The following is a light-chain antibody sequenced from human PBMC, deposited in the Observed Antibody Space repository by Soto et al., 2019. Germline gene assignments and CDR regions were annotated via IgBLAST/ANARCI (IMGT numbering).Light chain of an antibody. Sequence: QSVLTQPPSVSGAPGQRVTISCTGSSSNIGAHYDVHWYQQLPGTAPKLLIYGNSNRPSGVPDRFSGSKSGTSASLAITRLQAEDEADYYCQSYDISLHNYVFGTGTKVTVL. CDR3: QSYDISLHNYV. CDR2: GNS. CDR1: SSNIGAHYD. J-gene: IGLJ1*01. V-gene: IGLV1-40*01.